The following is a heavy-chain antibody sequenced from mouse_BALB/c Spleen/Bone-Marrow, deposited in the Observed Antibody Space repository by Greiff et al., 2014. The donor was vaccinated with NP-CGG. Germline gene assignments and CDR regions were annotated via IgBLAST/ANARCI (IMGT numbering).Heavy chain of an antibody. D-gene: IGHD2-3*01. V-gene: IGHV1-37*01. CDR1: GYSFTGYF. Sequence: EVQLQQSGPDLVKPGASVKLSCKASGYSFTGYFLNWVRQSHGKSLEWIGRINPFNGGTFYNQKFKGKATLTVDKSSTTAHMELLSLISEDSAVYYCGRWGDGYYYAMDYWGQGTSVTVSS. CDR2: INPFNGGT. J-gene: IGHJ4*01. CDR3: GRWGDGYYYAMDY.